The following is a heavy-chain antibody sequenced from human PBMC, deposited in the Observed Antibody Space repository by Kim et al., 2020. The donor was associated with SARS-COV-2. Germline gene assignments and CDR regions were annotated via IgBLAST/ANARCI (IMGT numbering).Heavy chain of an antibody. V-gene: IGHV5-51*01. Sequence: GESLKISCKGSGYSFTSYWIGWVRQMPGKGLEWMGIIYPGDSDTRYSPSFQGQVTISADKSISTAYLQWSSLKASDTAMYYCARQGSGGSYYDFWSGYRYYYYYMDVWGKGTTVTVSS. CDR3: ARQGSGGSYYDFWSGYRYYYYYMDV. CDR1: GYSFTSYW. J-gene: IGHJ6*03. CDR2: IYPGDSDT. D-gene: IGHD3-3*01.